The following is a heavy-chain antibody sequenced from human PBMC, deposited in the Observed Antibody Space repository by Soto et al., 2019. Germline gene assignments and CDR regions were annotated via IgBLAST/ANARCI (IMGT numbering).Heavy chain of an antibody. CDR1: GFTFSNYA. D-gene: IGHD6-13*01. CDR3: ARRSSSWYFDY. Sequence: EVQLLESGGGLVQPGGSLRLSCAASGFTFSNYAMNWVRQAPGKGLEWVSVISGSGGSTYYADSVKGRFTISRDNSKTPRYLQMNSLRAEDTAVYYCARRSSSWYFDYWGQGTLVTVSS. J-gene: IGHJ4*02. CDR2: ISGSGGST. V-gene: IGHV3-23*01.